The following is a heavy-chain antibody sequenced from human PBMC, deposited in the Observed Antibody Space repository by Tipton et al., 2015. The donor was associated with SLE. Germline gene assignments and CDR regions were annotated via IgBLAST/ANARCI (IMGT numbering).Heavy chain of an antibody. V-gene: IGHV4-31*02. J-gene: IGHJ4*02. Sequence: TLSLTCSVSGGSINRGSYYWSWIRQHPGKGLEWIGYIYYSGSTYYNPSLKSRATISLDTSKNQFSLKLSSVTAADTAVYYCARGLRPYHMFDYWGQGTLVAVSS. CDR3: ARGLRPYHMFDY. CDR1: GGSINRGSYY. CDR2: IYYSGST.